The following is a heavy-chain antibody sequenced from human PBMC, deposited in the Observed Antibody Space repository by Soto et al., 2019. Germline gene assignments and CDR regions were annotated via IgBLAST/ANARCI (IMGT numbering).Heavy chain of an antibody. J-gene: IGHJ5*02. CDR1: GFTFSSYG. D-gene: IGHD3-16*02. Sequence: QVQLVESGGGVVQPGRSLRLSCAASGFTFSSYGMHWVRQAPGKGLEWVAVIWYDGSNKYYADSVKGRFTISRDNSKNTLYLQMNSLRAEDTAVYYCARDDYVWGSYRSRGWFDPWGQGTLVTVSS. CDR3: ARDDYVWGSYRSRGWFDP. CDR2: IWYDGSNK. V-gene: IGHV3-33*01.